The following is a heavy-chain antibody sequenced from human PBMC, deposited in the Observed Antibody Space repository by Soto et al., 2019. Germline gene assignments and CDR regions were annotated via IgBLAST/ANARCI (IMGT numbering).Heavy chain of an antibody. CDR3: ARGNDYYGSGKYDPNWFDP. CDR1: GGTFSSYA. J-gene: IGHJ5*02. V-gene: IGHV1-69*01. Sequence: QVQLVQSGAEVKKPGSSVKVSCKASGGTFSSYAISWVRQAPGQGLEWVGGIIPIFGTANYAQKFQGRVTITADESTSTAYMELSSLRSEDTAVYYCARGNDYYGSGKYDPNWFDPWGQGTLVTVSS. CDR2: IIPIFGTA. D-gene: IGHD3-10*01.